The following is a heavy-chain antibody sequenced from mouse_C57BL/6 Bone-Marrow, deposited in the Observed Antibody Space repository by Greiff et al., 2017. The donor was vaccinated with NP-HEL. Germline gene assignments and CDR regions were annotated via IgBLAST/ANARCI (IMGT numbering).Heavy chain of an antibody. V-gene: IGHV3-6*01. CDR2: ISYDGSN. CDR1: GYSITSGYY. D-gene: IGHD1-1*01. CDR3: ASLYYYGSSPYWYFDV. Sequence: EVKLMESGPGLVKPSQSLSLTCSVTGYSITSGYYWNWIRQFPGNKLEWMGYISYDGSNNYNPSLKNRISITRDTSKNQFFLKLNSVTTEDTATYYCASLYYYGSSPYWYFDVWGTGTTVTVSS. J-gene: IGHJ1*03.